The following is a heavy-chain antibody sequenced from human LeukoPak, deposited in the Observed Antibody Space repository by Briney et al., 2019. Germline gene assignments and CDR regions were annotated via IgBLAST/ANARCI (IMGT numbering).Heavy chain of an antibody. CDR1: GVSIYSSTYY. J-gene: IGHJ3*01. D-gene: IGHD2-15*01. V-gene: IGHV4-39*01. CDR3: ARQLAAGNDGFDV. CDR2: IYYSEDT. Sequence: SETLSLTCSVSGVSIYSSTYYWAWIRQPPGKGLEFIGSIYYSEDTFHNPSLKSRLTISVDTSANLFSLRLTSVTAADTATYYCARQLAAGNDGFDVWGQGTVVTVSS.